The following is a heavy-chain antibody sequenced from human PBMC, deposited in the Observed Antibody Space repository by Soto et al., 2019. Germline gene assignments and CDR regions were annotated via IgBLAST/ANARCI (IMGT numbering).Heavy chain of an antibody. Sequence: GESLKISCKGSGYSFTSYWIGWVRQMPGKGLEWMGIIYPGDSDTRYSPSFQGQVTISADKSISTAYLQWSSLKASDTAMYYCARRYAMVRETNYYYYMDVWGKGTTVTVS. CDR3: ARRYAMVRETNYYYYMDV. CDR1: GYSFTSYW. J-gene: IGHJ6*03. D-gene: IGHD3-10*01. V-gene: IGHV5-51*01. CDR2: IYPGDSDT.